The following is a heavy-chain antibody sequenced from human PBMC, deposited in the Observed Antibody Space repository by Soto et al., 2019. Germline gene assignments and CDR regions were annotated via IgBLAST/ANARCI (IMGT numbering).Heavy chain of an antibody. Sequence: SETLSLTCTVSGGSISSGDYYWSWIRQPPGKGLEWIGYIYYSGSTYYSPSLKSRVTISVDTSKNQFSLKLSSVTAADTAVYYCARGALAVANYNWFDPWGQGTLVTVSS. J-gene: IGHJ5*02. V-gene: IGHV4-30-4*01. CDR2: IYYSGST. D-gene: IGHD6-19*01. CDR1: GGSISSGDYY. CDR3: ARGALAVANYNWFDP.